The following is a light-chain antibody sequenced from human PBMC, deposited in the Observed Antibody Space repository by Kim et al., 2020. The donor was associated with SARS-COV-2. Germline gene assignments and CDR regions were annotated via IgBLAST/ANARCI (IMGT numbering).Light chain of an antibody. CDR2: WAS. V-gene: IGKV4-1*01. CDR1: QSLLYSTNNKNY. Sequence: RATINCKSSQSLLYSTNNKNYLAWYQKKPGQPPKVVIYWASTRESGVPDRFSGSGSGTDFTLTISSLQAEDVAVYYCQQYYSTPYSFGQGTKLEI. J-gene: IGKJ2*03. CDR3: QQYYSTPYS.